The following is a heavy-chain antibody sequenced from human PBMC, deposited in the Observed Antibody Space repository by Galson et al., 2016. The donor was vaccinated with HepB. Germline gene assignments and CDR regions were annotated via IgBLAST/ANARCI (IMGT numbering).Heavy chain of an antibody. Sequence: SLRLSCAASGFTFSSYGMHWVRQAPGKGLEWVAVIWYDGSNKYYADSVKGRFTISRDNPKNTLYLQMNSLRAEDTAVYYCARHLSFWELRQCYFDYWGQGSLVTVSS. CDR1: GFTFSSYG. D-gene: IGHD1-7*01. V-gene: IGHV3-33*01. CDR3: ARHLSFWELRQCYFDY. CDR2: IWYDGSNK. J-gene: IGHJ4*02.